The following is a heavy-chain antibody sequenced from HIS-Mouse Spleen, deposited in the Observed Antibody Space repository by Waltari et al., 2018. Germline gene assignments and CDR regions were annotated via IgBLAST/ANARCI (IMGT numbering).Heavy chain of an antibody. CDR3: AREIPYSSSWYDWYFDL. CDR1: GGSISSSSYY. CDR2: IYYSGST. Sequence: QLQLQESGPGLVKPSETLSLTCTVSGGSISSSSYYWGWIRQPPGKGLEWIGSIYYSGSTDANPSLKRRVTISVDTSKNPFSLKLSSVTAADTAVYCCAREIPYSSSWYDWYFDLWGLGTLVTVSS. J-gene: IGHJ2*01. D-gene: IGHD6-13*01. V-gene: IGHV4-39*07.